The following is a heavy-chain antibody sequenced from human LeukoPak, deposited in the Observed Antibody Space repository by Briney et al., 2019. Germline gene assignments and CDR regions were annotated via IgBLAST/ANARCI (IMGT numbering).Heavy chain of an antibody. CDR3: ARDLKSKRTLYYYMDV. J-gene: IGHJ6*03. V-gene: IGHV3-48*03. CDR2: ISSSGSTI. Sequence: GGSLRLSCAASGFTFSSYEMNWVRQAPGKGLEWVSYISSSGSTIYYADSVKGRFTISRDNAKNSLYLQMNSLRAEDTAVYYCARDLKSKRTLYYYMDVWGKGTTVTVSS. CDR1: GFTFSSYE.